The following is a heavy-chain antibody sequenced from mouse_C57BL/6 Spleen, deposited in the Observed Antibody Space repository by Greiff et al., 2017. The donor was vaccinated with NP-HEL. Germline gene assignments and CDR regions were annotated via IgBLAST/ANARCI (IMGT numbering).Heavy chain of an antibody. CDR1: GYTFTSYW. CDR3: ATYYSNYFRFAD. J-gene: IGHJ3*01. CDR2: IYPGSGST. D-gene: IGHD2-5*01. V-gene: IGHV1-55*01. Sequence: QVQLQQPGAELVKPGASVKLSCKASGYTFTSYWITWVKQRPGQGLEWIGDIYPGSGSTNYNEKFKSKATLTVDTSSSTAYMQLSSLTSEDSAVFYGATYYSNYFRFADGGKGTLVTVSA.